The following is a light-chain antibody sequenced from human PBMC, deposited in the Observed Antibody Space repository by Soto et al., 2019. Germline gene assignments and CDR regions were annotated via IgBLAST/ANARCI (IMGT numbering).Light chain of an antibody. CDR3: QSHASSQSVV. CDR1: SSNIGAGYH. CDR2: GNT. Sequence: QSVLTQPPSVSGAPGQRVTISCTGSSSNIGAGYHVHWYQQLPGTAPKLLIHGNTNRPSGVPDRFSGSTSGTSASLAITGLQAEDEADYYCQSHASSQSVVFGGGTKVTVL. J-gene: IGLJ2*01. V-gene: IGLV1-40*01.